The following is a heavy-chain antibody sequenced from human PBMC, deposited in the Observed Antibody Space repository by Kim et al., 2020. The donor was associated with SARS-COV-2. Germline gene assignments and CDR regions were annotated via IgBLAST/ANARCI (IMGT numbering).Heavy chain of an antibody. D-gene: IGHD3-9*01. CDR3: AREFVRYFDSYYYYYGMDV. CDR2: IYHSGST. V-gene: IGHV4-4*02. CDR1: GGPISSSNW. J-gene: IGHJ6*02. Sequence: SETLSLTCAVSGGPISSSNWWSWVRQPPGKGLEWIGEIYHSGSTNYNPSLKSRVTISVDKSKNQFSLKLSSVTAADTAVYYCAREFVRYFDSYYYYYGMDVWGQGTTVTVSS.